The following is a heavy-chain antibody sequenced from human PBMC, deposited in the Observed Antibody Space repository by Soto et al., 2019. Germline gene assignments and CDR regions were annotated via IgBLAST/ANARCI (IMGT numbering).Heavy chain of an antibody. Sequence: ASVKVSCKASAYIFTDYYIHWVRQAPGQGLEWMGWINPNNDDTRYAQKFRGRVTVTMDTSISTAYMDLTRLTSDDTAVYYCARDSAAGAGIGLEYWGHGTMVTVSA. J-gene: IGHJ4*01. V-gene: IGHV1-2*02. CDR2: INPNNDDT. CDR3: ARDSAAGAGIGLEY. CDR1: AYIFTDYY. D-gene: IGHD6-13*01.